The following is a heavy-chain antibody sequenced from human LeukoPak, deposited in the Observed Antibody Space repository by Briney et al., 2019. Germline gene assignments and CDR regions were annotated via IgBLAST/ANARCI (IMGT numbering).Heavy chain of an antibody. CDR1: GFTFSSYA. CDR2: ISSNGGST. V-gene: IGHV3-64D*09. CDR3: ARIRTEHIVVVTAILADAFDI. D-gene: IGHD2-21*02. J-gene: IGHJ3*02. Sequence: PGGSLRLSCSASGFTFSSYAMHWVRQAPGKGLEYVSAISSNGGSTYYADSVKGRFTISRDNSKNTLYLQMSSLRAEDTAVYYCARIRTEHIVVVTAILADAFDIWGQGTMVTVSS.